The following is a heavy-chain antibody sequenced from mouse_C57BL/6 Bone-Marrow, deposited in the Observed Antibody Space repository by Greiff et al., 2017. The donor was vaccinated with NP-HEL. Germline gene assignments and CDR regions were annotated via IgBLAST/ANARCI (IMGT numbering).Heavy chain of an antibody. V-gene: IGHV1-81*01. CDR3: ALPAWFAY. Sequence: QVQLQQSGAELARPGASVKLSCKVSGYTFTSYGISWVKQRTGQGLEWIGEIYPRSGNTYYNEKFKGKATLTADKSSSTAYMELRSLTSEDSAVYVCALPAWFAYWGQGTLVTVSA. CDR1: GYTFTSYG. CDR2: IYPRSGNT. J-gene: IGHJ3*01.